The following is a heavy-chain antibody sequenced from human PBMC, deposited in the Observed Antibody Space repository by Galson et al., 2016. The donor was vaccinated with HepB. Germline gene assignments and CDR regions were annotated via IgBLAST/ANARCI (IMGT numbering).Heavy chain of an antibody. Sequence: SLRLSCAASGFTFGRYAMSWVRQAPGKGLEWVSAISGDGGSTYYAGSVQGRFTSSRDRSTNTMYLQMNSLRTDDTAVYYCARFTQEGLDRVYDFDYWGQGTVVTVAS. CDR2: ISGDGGST. V-gene: IGHV3-23*01. D-gene: IGHD2-8*01. CDR3: ARFTQEGLDRVYDFDY. J-gene: IGHJ4*02. CDR1: GFTFGRYA.